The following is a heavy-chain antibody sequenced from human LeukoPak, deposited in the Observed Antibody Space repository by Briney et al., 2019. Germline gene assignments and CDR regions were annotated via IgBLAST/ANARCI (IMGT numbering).Heavy chain of an antibody. D-gene: IGHD2-2*01. Sequence: SETLSLTCTVSGGSISSYYWSWIRQPAGKGLEWIGRIYTSGSTNYNPSLKSRVTMSADTSKNQFSLKLSSVTAADTAVYYCAREVVPAAGRYYYYYGMDVWGQGTTVTVSS. CDR2: IYTSGST. V-gene: IGHV4-4*07. CDR3: AREVVPAAGRYYYYYGMDV. CDR1: GGSISSYY. J-gene: IGHJ6*02.